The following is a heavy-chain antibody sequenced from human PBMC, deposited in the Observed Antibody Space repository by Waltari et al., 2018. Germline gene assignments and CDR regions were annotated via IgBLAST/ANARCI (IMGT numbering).Heavy chain of an antibody. V-gene: IGHV4-59*11. Sequence: QVQLQESGPGLVKPSETLSLTCTVSAGSISSHYWSWIRQPPGKGLEWIGYIYYSGSTNYNPSLKSRVTISVDTSKNQFSLKLSSVTAADTAVYYCARERMITFGGVIVSYFDYWGQGTLVTVSS. CDR2: IYYSGST. CDR3: ARERMITFGGVIVSYFDY. CDR1: AGSISSHY. D-gene: IGHD3-16*02. J-gene: IGHJ4*02.